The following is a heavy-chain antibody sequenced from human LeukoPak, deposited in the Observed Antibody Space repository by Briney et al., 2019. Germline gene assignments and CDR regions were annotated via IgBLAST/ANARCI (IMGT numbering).Heavy chain of an antibody. CDR1: GGTFSSYA. J-gene: IGHJ4*02. CDR2: IIPIFGTA. CDR3: ATNADYGGNENYYFDY. D-gene: IGHD4-23*01. Sequence: RASVKASCKASGGTFSSYAISWVRQAPGQGLEWMGGIIPIFGTANYAQKFQGRVTITADESTSTAYMELSSLRSEDTAVYYCATNADYGGNENYYFDYWGQGTLVTVSS. V-gene: IGHV1-69*13.